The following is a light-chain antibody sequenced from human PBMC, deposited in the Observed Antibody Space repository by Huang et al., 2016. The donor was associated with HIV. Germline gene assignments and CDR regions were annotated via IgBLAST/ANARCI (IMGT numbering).Light chain of an antibody. J-gene: IGKJ2*01. CDR2: GTS. V-gene: IGKV1-39*01. Sequence: DIQMTQFPTSLSASVGDRLSISCRSSQSISKYLNWYQQKAGGAPTLLLSGTSNLQSGVPKRFSGSGSGTHFTLAINNLQPEDSATYYCQQSYSVPRTFGQGTKLQI. CDR1: QSISKY. CDR3: QQSYSVPRT.